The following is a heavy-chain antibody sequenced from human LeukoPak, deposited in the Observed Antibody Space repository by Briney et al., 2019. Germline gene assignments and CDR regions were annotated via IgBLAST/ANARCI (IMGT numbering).Heavy chain of an antibody. V-gene: IGHV3-7*01. CDR1: GFRFSTYW. CDR3: ARRGYFEFWSGYFQRLEGWFDP. D-gene: IGHD3-3*01. Sequence: GGSLRLSCAASGFRFSTYWMTWVRQAPGKGLEGVANIKQDGSEKYYVDSVKGRFTVSRDNAKNSLYLEMNSLRAEDTAVYYCARRGYFEFWSGYFQRLEGWFDPWGQGTLVTVSS. J-gene: IGHJ5*02. CDR2: IKQDGSEK.